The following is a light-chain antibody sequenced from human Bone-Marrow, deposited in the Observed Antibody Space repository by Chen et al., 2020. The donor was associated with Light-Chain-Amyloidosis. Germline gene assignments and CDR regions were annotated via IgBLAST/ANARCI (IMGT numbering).Light chain of an antibody. CDR2: EES. Sequence: SYVLTQPSSVSVAPGQTATIACGGNNIGSTSVHWYQQTPGQAPLLVVDEESDRPSGIPERLSGSNSENTATLTISRVEAEDEADYYCQVWDRSSDRPVFGGGTKLTVL. CDR3: QVWDRSSDRPV. J-gene: IGLJ3*02. CDR1: NIGSTS. V-gene: IGLV3-21*02.